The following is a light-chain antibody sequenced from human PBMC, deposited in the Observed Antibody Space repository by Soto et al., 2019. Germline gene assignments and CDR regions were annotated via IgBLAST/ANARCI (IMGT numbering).Light chain of an antibody. CDR2: GGS. CDR3: QQYGRSPLMHT. J-gene: IGKJ2*01. V-gene: IGKV3-20*01. Sequence: EIVLTQSPGTLSLSPGERATLSCRASQSVTSNYLAWYQQKPGQAPRLLIYGGSTRAAGVPDRFSGSGSGTDFTLTITRVEPEDFAVYYCQQYGRSPLMHTFGRGTKLGVK. CDR1: QSVTSNY.